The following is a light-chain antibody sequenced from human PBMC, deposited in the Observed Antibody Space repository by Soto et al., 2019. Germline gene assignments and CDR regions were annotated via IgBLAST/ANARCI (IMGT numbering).Light chain of an antibody. J-gene: IGLJ1*01. V-gene: IGLV2-14*01. CDR3: SSFTTSSTLV. Sequence: QSALTQPASVSGSPGQPITISCTGTSSDVGSFDSVAWYQHNPGKVPKLMIYDVSNRPSGVSSRFSGSKSGNTASLSISGLQTEDEANYYCSSFTTSSTLVFGTGTKLTVL. CDR1: SSDVGSFDS. CDR2: DVS.